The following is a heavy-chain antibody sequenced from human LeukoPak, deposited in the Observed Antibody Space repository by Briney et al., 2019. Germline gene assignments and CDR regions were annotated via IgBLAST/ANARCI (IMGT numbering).Heavy chain of an antibody. V-gene: IGHV3-30*03. Sequence: PGGSLRLSCAASGFTFSSYGMHWVRQAPGKGLEWVAVVSYDGSNKYYADSVKGRFTISRDNSKNTLYLQMNSLRAEDTAVYYCARDLDGNFDYWGQGALVTVSS. CDR3: ARDLDGNFDY. J-gene: IGHJ4*02. CDR1: GFTFSSYG. CDR2: VSYDGSNK.